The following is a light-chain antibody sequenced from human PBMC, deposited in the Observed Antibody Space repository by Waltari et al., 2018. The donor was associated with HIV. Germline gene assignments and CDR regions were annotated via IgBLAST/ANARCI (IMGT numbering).Light chain of an antibody. Sequence: QSVLTQPPSVYAAPGQKVTMSCSGGTSNIANNYVSWYQLPPGTPPKVLILETDKRPPGIPYPFSCSQSGTSAALGITGLQTWDEAHYYCGTWDNSLSGVVFGGGTKLTVL. CDR3: GTWDNSLSGVV. V-gene: IGLV1-51*02. J-gene: IGLJ2*01. CDR1: TSNIANNY. CDR2: ETD.